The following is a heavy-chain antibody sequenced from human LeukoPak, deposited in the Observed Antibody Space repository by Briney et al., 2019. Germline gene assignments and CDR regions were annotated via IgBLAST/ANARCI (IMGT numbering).Heavy chain of an antibody. V-gene: IGHV1-8*01. D-gene: IGHD2-2*01. CDR2: MNPNSGNT. Sequence: ASVKVSCKASGYTFTSYDINWVRQATGQGLEWMGWMNPNSGNTGYAQKFQGRVTMTRNTSISTAYMELSSLGSEDTAVYYCARGTLYCSSTSCYYYFDYWGQGTLVTVSS. CDR1: GYTFTSYD. CDR3: ARGTLYCSSTSCYYYFDY. J-gene: IGHJ4*02.